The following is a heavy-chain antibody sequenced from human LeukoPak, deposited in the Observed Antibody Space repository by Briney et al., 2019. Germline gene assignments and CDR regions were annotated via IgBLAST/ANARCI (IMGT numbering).Heavy chain of an antibody. Sequence: GGSLRLSCAAPGFTFSSYGMSWVRQAPEKGLEWVSGISWNSGSIGYADSVKGRFTISRDNAKNSLYLQMNSLRAEDTALYYCAKCAAGTTFDYWGQGTLVTVSS. CDR1: GFTFSSYG. D-gene: IGHD6-13*01. CDR2: ISWNSGSI. V-gene: IGHV3-9*01. CDR3: AKCAAGTTFDY. J-gene: IGHJ4*02.